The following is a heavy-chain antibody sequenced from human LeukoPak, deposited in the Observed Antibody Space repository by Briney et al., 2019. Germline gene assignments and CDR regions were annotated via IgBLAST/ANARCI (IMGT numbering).Heavy chain of an antibody. CDR3: VKDGGYHGSGSSYYFDY. V-gene: IGHV1-2*02. CDR1: GYTFTGYY. J-gene: IGHJ4*02. CDR2: INPDNGGT. D-gene: IGHD3-10*01. Sequence: ASVTVSFKASGYTFTGYYMHWVRQAPGQGLEWMGWINPDNGGTNYAQKFQGRVTMTRDMSISTAYMELSRLRSDDTAVYYCVKDGGYHGSGSSYYFDYWGQGTLVTVSS.